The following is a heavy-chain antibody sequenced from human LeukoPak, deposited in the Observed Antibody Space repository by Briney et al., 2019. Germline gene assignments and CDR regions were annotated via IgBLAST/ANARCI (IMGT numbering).Heavy chain of an antibody. CDR2: ISSSSSYI. Sequence: GGSLRLSCAASGFTFSSYSMNWVRQAPGKGLEWVSSISSSSSYIYYADSVKGRFTISRDNAKNSLYLQMNSLRAEDTAVYYCARDREANWEYYYYYYMDVWGKGTTVTVSS. CDR1: GFTFSSYS. J-gene: IGHJ6*03. V-gene: IGHV3-21*01. CDR3: ARDREANWEYYYYYYMDV. D-gene: IGHD7-27*01.